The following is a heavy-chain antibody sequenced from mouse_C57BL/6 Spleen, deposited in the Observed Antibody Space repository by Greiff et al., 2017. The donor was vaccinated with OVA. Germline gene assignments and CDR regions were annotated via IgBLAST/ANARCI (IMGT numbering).Heavy chain of an antibody. Sequence: QVQLKQPGAELVKPGASVKLSCKASGYTFTSYWMHWVKQRPGQGLEWIGMIHPNSGSTNYNEKFKSKATLTVDKSSSTAYMQLSSLTSEDSAVYYCARDYGSSFYYYAMDYWGQGTSVTVSS. V-gene: IGHV1-64*01. CDR3: ARDYGSSFYYYAMDY. J-gene: IGHJ4*01. CDR1: GYTFTSYW. D-gene: IGHD1-1*01. CDR2: IHPNSGST.